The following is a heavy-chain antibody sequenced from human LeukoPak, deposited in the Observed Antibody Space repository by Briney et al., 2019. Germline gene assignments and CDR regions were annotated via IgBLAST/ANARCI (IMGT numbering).Heavy chain of an antibody. Sequence: TSETLSLTCAVYGGSFSGYYWSWIRQHPGKGLECIGYIYYSGSTYYNPSLKSRVTISVDTSKNQFSLKLSSVTAADTAVYYCARGSYVGPTSGYFDYWGQGTLVTVSS. CDR3: ARGSYVGPTSGYFDY. D-gene: IGHD1-26*01. V-gene: IGHV4-31*11. CDR2: IYYSGST. J-gene: IGHJ4*02. CDR1: GGSFSGYY.